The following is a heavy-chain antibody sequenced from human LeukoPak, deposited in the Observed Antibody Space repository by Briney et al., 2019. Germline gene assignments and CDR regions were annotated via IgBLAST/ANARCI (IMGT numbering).Heavy chain of an antibody. J-gene: IGHJ6*03. CDR3: ARDSLTGGSYQTPGRYYYMDV. D-gene: IGHD1-26*01. V-gene: IGHV1-46*01. CDR1: GYTFTNYY. Sequence: ASVKVSCKASGYTFTNYYMHWVGQAPGQGLEWMGWIRVYNGNTNYAQKFQGRVTLTRDMSTSTVYMELSSLRFEDTAVYYCARDSLTGGSYQTPGRYYYMDVWGKGTTVTVSS. CDR2: IRVYNGNT.